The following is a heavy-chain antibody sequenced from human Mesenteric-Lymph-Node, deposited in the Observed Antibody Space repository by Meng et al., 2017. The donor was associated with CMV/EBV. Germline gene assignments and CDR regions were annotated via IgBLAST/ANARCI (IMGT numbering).Heavy chain of an antibody. V-gene: IGHV3-21*01. CDR2: IDSTGRHM. CDR3: ARSDDILTGYYAYYYYGMDV. Sequence: ETLSLTCAASGFTFNIYTMNWVRQAPGKGLEWVSLIDSTGRHMYYGDSVRGRFTISRDNAKNSVYLQMNSLRAEDTAVYYCARSDDILTGYYAYYYYGMDVWGQGTTVTVSS. CDR1: GFTFNIYT. D-gene: IGHD3-9*01. J-gene: IGHJ6*02.